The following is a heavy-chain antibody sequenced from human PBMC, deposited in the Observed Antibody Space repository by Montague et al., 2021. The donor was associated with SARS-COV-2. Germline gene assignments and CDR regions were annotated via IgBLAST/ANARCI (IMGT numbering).Heavy chain of an antibody. CDR3: AKVVYDYFDYVFPFYYYAMDV. CDR1: GFTFRTFA. V-gene: IGHV3-23*01. J-gene: IGHJ6*02. CDR2: LSGDGGDT. D-gene: IGHD4-17*01. Sequence: SLRLSCAASGFTFRTFAMSWVRQAPGKGPEWVSSLSGDGGDTSYADSVKGRFTIPRDNSKNTMYLQMNSLRPGDTALYYCAKVVYDYFDYVFPFYYYAMDVWGQGTTVTVSS.